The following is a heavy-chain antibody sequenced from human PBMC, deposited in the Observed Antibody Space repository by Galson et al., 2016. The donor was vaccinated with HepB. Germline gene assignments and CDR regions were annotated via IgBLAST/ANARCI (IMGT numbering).Heavy chain of an antibody. D-gene: IGHD3-3*01. CDR1: GFSFSSYS. V-gene: IGHV3-21*01. CDR3: ALATTESIYGHFDY. CDR2: ISATGYYI. Sequence: SLRLSCAASGFSFSSYSLHWVRQAPGKGLEWVASISATGYYIFYADSVKGRFTISRDSANNSQSLQMNSLRVEDTAPYFCALATTESIYGHFDYWGHGTLVSVSS. J-gene: IGHJ4*01.